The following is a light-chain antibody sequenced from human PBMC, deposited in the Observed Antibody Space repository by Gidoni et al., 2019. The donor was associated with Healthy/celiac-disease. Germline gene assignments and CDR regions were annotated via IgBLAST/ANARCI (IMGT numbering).Light chain of an antibody. Sequence: DIVLTQSPATLSLSPGESATLSCRASQSVSSYLAGYQQKPGQAPRLLIYDASNRATGIPARFSGSGSGTDFTLTISSLEPEDFAVYYCQQRSNWLTFGGGTKVEIK. J-gene: IGKJ4*01. CDR3: QQRSNWLT. CDR1: QSVSSY. CDR2: DAS. V-gene: IGKV3-11*01.